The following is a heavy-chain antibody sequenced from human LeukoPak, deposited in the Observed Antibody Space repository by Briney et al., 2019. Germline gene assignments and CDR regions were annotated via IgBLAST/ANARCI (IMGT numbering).Heavy chain of an antibody. CDR1: GFTFSAYW. CDR2: IKGGGSGA. J-gene: IGHJ5*02. V-gene: IGHV3-74*01. Sequence: GETLRLSCAASGFTFSAYWMHWVRQAPGKGQVWVSRIKGGGSGASYADSVKGRFTISRDNAKNTLYLEMNSLRGDDTAVYYCACTSRPIDAWGQGTLVTVSS. CDR3: ACTSRPIDA. D-gene: IGHD2-8*01.